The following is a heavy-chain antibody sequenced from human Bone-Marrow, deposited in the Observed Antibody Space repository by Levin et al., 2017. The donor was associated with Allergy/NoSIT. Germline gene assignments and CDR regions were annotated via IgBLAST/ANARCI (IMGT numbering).Heavy chain of an antibody. CDR3: AKCSGGSCYNAFDI. J-gene: IGHJ3*02. CDR1: GFTFSSYG. D-gene: IGHD2-15*01. Sequence: ASVKVSCAASGFTFSSYGMSWVRQAPGKGLAWVSAISGNGDRTYYAGSVKGRFTISRDNSKNTLYLQMNSLRAEDTAVYYCAKCSGGSCYNAFDIWGQGTMVTVSS. V-gene: IGHV3-23*01. CDR2: ISGNGDRT.